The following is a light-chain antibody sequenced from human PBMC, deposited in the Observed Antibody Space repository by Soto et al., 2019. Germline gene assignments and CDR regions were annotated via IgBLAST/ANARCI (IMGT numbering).Light chain of an antibody. V-gene: IGKV3-15*01. J-gene: IGKJ4*01. Sequence: EIVMTQSPATLSVSPGERVTLSCRASQSVSSNVAWYQVKPGQAPRLLMYGTSTRAPGVPARFSCSGSGTDFTLTISSLQSEDFAVYYCQQYSKWPPLTFGGGTKVEIK. CDR3: QQYSKWPPLT. CDR1: QSVSSN. CDR2: GTS.